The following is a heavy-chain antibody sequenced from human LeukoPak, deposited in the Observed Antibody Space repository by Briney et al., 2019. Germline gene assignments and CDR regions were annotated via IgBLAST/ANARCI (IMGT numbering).Heavy chain of an antibody. D-gene: IGHD2-2*01. V-gene: IGHV1-2*02. CDR2: INPNSGGT. Sequence: ASVKVSCKASGYTFTGYYMHSVRQAPGQGREWMGWINPNSGGTNYAQKFQGRVTMTRDTSISTAYMELSRRGSDDTAVYYCARVYCSSTSCYWDYWGQGTLVTVSS. J-gene: IGHJ4*02. CDR3: ARVYCSSTSCYWDY. CDR1: GYTFTGYY.